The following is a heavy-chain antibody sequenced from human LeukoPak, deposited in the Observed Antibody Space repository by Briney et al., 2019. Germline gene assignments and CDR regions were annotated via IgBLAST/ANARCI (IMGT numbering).Heavy chain of an antibody. CDR3: ARLVLRYFDWLALPGDY. CDR1: GGSFSGYY. V-gene: IGHV4-34*01. D-gene: IGHD3-9*01. CDR2: INHSEST. J-gene: IGHJ4*02. Sequence: SETLSLTCAVYGGSFSGYYWSWIRQPPGKGVEWIGEINHSESTNYNPFLKSRVTISVDTSKNQFSLKLSSVTAADTAVYYCARLVLRYFDWLALPGDYWGQGTLVTVSS.